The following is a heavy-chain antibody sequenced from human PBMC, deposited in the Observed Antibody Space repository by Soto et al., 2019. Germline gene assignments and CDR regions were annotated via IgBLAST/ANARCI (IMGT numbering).Heavy chain of an antibody. J-gene: IGHJ3*02. CDR3: ARTQYQNAFDI. CDR1: GGSISSYY. V-gene: IGHV4-59*01. Sequence: PSETLSLTCTVSGGSISSYYWSWIRQPPGKGLEWIGYIYYSGSTNYNPSLKSRVTISVDTSKNQFSLKLSSVTAADTAVYYCARTQYQNAFDIWGQGTMVTVSS. CDR2: IYYSGST. D-gene: IGHD2-2*01.